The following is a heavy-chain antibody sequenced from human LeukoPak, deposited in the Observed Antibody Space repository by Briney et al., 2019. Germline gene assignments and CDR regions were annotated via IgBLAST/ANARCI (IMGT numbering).Heavy chain of an antibody. D-gene: IGHD6-13*01. V-gene: IGHV3-30*02. CDR1: GFTFRSYG. CDR3: ARGHSSSWGSYYYGMDV. CDR2: IRYDGSNK. Sequence: GGSLRLSCAASGFTFRSYGMYWVRQAPGKGLEWVAFIRYDGSNKYYADSVKGRFTISRDNSKNTLYLQMNSLRAEDTAVYYCARGHSSSWGSYYYGMDVWGQGTTVTVPS. J-gene: IGHJ6*02.